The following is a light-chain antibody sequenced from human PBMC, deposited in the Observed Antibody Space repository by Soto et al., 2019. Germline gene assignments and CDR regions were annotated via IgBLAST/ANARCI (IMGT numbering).Light chain of an antibody. CDR3: SSYAGRNNLV. CDR1: SSDVGDYNY. CDR2: EVN. V-gene: IGLV2-8*01. Sequence: QSVLTQPASVSGSPGQSITISCTGSSSDVGDYNYVSWYQQHPGKAPKLMIYEVNNRPSGVPDRFSGSKSGNTASLTVSGLQAEDEAYYYCSSYAGRNNLVFGGGTKLTVL. J-gene: IGLJ2*01.